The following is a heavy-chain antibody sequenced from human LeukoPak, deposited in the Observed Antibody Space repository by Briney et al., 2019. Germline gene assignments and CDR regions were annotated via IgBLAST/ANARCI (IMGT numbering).Heavy chain of an antibody. V-gene: IGHV3-23*01. CDR3: AKDSDSSSWPPSIDY. CDR2: ISGSGGST. D-gene: IGHD6-13*01. CDR1: GFTFSSYA. Sequence: GGSLRLSCAASGFTFSSYAMSWVRQAPGKGLEWVSAISGSGGSTYYADSVKGRFTTSRDNSKNTLYLQMNSLRAEDTAVYYCAKDSDSSSWPPSIDYWGQGTLVTVSS. J-gene: IGHJ4*02.